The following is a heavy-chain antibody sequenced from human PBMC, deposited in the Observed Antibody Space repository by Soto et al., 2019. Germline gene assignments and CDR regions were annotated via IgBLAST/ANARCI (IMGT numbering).Heavy chain of an antibody. J-gene: IGHJ6*02. CDR2: IRGSGGGT. CDR3: AKASGRVHYGMHV. V-gene: IGHV3-23*01. CDR1: GFPFSMFA. Sequence: EVQVLESGGGSVQPGGSLRLSCAASGFPFSMFAMNWVRQAPGKGLEWVSGIRGSGGGTYYADSVKGRFTISRDDSRNMLYLEMNTLRGADTAVYYCAKASGRVHYGMHVWGQGTTVTVSS. D-gene: IGHD3-10*01.